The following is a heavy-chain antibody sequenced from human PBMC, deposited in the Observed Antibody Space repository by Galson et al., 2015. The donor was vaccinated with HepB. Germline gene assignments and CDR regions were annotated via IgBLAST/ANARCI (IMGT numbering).Heavy chain of an antibody. V-gene: IGHV3-48*03. CDR2: ISSSGSTI. CDR1: GFTFSSYE. CDR3: ARSDSSGWYESAFDI. Sequence: SLRLSCAASGFTFSSYEMNWVRQAPGKGLEWVSYISSSGSTIYYADSVKGRFTISRDNAKNSLYLQMNSLRAEDTAVYYCARSDSSGWYESAFDIWGQGTMVTVSS. D-gene: IGHD6-19*01. J-gene: IGHJ3*02.